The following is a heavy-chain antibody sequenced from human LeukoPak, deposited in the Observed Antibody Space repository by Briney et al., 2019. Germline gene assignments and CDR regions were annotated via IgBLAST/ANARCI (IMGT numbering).Heavy chain of an antibody. J-gene: IGHJ3*02. CDR3: ARERGYYDSSGFDI. CDR1: GFTFSSYV. D-gene: IGHD3-22*01. CDR2: ISGPGSDT. Sequence: GGSLRLSCAASGFTFSSYVMIWVRQAPGKGLEWVSAISGPGSDTYYADSVKGRFTISRDNSKNTLYLQMNSLRVEDTAVYYCARERGYYDSSGFDIWGQGTMVTVSS. V-gene: IGHV3-23*01.